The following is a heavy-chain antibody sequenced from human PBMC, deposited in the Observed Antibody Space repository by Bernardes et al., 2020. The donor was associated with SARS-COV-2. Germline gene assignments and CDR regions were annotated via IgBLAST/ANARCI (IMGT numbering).Heavy chain of an antibody. J-gene: IGHJ6*02. CDR1: GFTFSSYA. D-gene: IGHD6-19*01. CDR3: AKPTDYSSGWYGLGYGMDV. Sequence: GGSLCLSCAASGFTFSSYAMSWVRQAPGKGLEWVSAISGSGGSTYYADSVKGRFTISRDNSKTTLYLQMNSLRAEDTAVYYCAKPTDYSSGWYGLGYGMDVWGQGTTVTVSS. V-gene: IGHV3-23*01. CDR2: ISGSGGST.